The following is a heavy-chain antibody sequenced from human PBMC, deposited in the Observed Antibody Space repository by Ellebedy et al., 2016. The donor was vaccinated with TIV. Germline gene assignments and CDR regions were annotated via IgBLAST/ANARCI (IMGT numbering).Heavy chain of an antibody. CDR1: GFTFSSYG. V-gene: IGHV3-30*18. D-gene: IGHD5-24*01. CDR2: ISYDGSNK. CDR3: AKRGDGYNWYFDL. Sequence: GGSLRLSCAASGFTFSSYGMHWVRQAPGKGLEWVAVISYDGSNKYYADSVKGRFTISRDNSKNTLYLQMNSLRAEDTAVYYCAKRGDGYNWYFDLWGRGTLVTVSS. J-gene: IGHJ2*01.